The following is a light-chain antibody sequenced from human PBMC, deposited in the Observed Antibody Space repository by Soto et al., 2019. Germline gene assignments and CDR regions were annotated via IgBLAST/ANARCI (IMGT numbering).Light chain of an antibody. CDR3: QQYNTYSP. J-gene: IGKJ4*01. V-gene: IGKV1-5*01. CDR2: HAS. Sequence: DIQMAQSRSTLAASLGDRVTINCRASQSISNWLAWYQQTPGKAPKLLIYHASSLQSGVPSRFSGSGSGTEFSLTISSLQPDDFATYYCQQYNTYSPFGGGTKVDIK. CDR1: QSISNW.